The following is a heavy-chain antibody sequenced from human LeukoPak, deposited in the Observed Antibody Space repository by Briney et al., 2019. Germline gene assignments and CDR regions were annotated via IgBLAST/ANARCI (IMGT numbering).Heavy chain of an antibody. D-gene: IGHD1-26*01. Sequence: GGPLRLSCEASGFTFEDYGMTWVRQRPGKGLEYVCEINWNGDNPVYENSLRGRFTISRDNAKNSVYLQMSSLRVDDTAFYYCARRSVAGATTGYYYDSWGQGTLVTVSS. CDR3: ARRSVAGATTGYYYDS. CDR2: INWNGDNP. CDR1: GFTFEDYG. J-gene: IGHJ4*02. V-gene: IGHV3-20*04.